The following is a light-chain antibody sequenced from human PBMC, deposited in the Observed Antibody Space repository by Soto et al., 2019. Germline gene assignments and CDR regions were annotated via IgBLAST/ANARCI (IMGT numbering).Light chain of an antibody. CDR3: ASYTISSTRV. J-gene: IGLJ3*02. V-gene: IGLV2-14*01. CDR2: EVN. CDR1: NSDVGAYNY. Sequence: QSALTQPASVSGSPGQSITISCTGSNSDVGAYNYVSWYQQHPGKAPKLIIYEVNNRPSVVSHRFSGSKSGNTASLTISGLQADDEADYYCASYTISSTRVFGGGTKLTVL.